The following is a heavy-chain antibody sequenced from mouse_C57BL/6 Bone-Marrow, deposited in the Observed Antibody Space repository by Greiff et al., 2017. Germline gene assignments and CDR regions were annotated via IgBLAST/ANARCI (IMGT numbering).Heavy chain of an antibody. J-gene: IGHJ1*03. CDR3: ARDSRYDYYWYFDV. CDR1: GYSITSGYY. CDR2: ISYDGSN. V-gene: IGHV3-6*01. D-gene: IGHD2-4*01. Sequence: EVQLQESGPGLVKPSQSLSLTCSVTGYSITSGYYWNWIRQFPGNKLEWMGYISYDGSNNYNPSLKNRISITRDTSKNQFFLKLNSVTTEDTATYYCARDSRYDYYWYFDVWGTGTTVTVTS.